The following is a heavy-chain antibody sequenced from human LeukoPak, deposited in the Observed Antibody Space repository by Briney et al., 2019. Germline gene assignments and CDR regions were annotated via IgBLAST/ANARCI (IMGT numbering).Heavy chain of an antibody. CDR3: ARGSAMAQKQLVRHFDS. CDR2: ISAYNGNT. J-gene: IGHJ4*02. D-gene: IGHD6-6*01. V-gene: IGHV1-18*01. Sequence: ASVTVSCKASGYTFTSYGISWVRQAPGQGLEWMGWISAYNGNTKYAQKLQDRVTMATDTSTTTAYMEVRSLTSDDTAVYYCARGSAMAQKQLVRHFDSWGQGTLVIVSS. CDR1: GYTFTSYG.